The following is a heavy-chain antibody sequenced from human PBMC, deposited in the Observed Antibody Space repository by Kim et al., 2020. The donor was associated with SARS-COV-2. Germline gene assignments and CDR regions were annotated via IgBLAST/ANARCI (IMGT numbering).Heavy chain of an antibody. Sequence: VRARFTISSDNSKNTLYLQMNSLRAEDTAVYYCAKKFHYGSGSYLYYFDYWGQGTLVTVSS. D-gene: IGHD3-10*01. CDR3: AKKFHYGSGSYLYYFDY. J-gene: IGHJ4*02. V-gene: IGHV3-23*01.